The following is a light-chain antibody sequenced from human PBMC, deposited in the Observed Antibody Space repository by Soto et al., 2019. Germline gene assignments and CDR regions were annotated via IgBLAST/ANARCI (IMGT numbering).Light chain of an antibody. Sequence: VELTQSPSSLSASTGDTVTISCRSSQSITTSVNWYQQKSGSPPALLIYGASALQIGVPHGFCAGRSGTDVTLTITSLQHDEFAACYCRQSYSHRRTFGQGTRVEIK. CDR2: GAS. J-gene: IGKJ1*01. CDR1: QSITTS. V-gene: IGKV1-39*01. CDR3: RQSYSHRRT.